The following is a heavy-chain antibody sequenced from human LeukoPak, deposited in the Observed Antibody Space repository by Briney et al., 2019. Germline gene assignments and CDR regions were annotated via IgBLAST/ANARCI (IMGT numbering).Heavy chain of an antibody. CDR3: ARETVVETRRPYYYYMDV. J-gene: IGHJ6*03. CDR2: ISGSGDST. Sequence: GGSLRLSCAASGFTFSSYGMSWVRQALGKGLEWVSGISGSGDSTNYADSVKGRFTISRDNAKNSLYLQMNSLRAEDTAVYYCARETVVETRRPYYYYMDVWGKGTTVTVSS. CDR1: GFTFSSYG. V-gene: IGHV3-23*01. D-gene: IGHD3-22*01.